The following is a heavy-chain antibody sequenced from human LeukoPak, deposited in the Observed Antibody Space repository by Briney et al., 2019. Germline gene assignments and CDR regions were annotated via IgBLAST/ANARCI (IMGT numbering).Heavy chain of an antibody. CDR1: GFTFSSYA. J-gene: IGHJ6*02. V-gene: IGHV3-23*01. CDR2: ISGSGGST. Sequence: GGSLRLSCAASGFTFSSYAMSWVRQAPGKGLEWVSAISGSGGSTYYADSVKGRFTISRDNSKNTLYLQMNSLRAEDTAVYYCAKADYDILTGAFNYYGMDVWGQGTTVTVSS. CDR3: AKADYDILTGAFNYYGMDV. D-gene: IGHD3-9*01.